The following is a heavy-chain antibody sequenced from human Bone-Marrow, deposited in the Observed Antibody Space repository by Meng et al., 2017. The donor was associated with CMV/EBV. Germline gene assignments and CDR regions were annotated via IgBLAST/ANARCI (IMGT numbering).Heavy chain of an antibody. J-gene: IGHJ4*02. D-gene: IGHD6-13*01. CDR1: GGTFSSYA. Sequence: VKVSCKASGGTFSSYAISWVRQAPGQGLEWMGGIIPIFGTANCAQKFQGRVTITTDESTSTAYMELSSLRSEDTAVYYCARVQRGYSSSWTSFAYWGQGNLVNVDS. V-gene: IGHV1-69*13. CDR3: ARVQRGYSSSWTSFAY. CDR2: IIPIFGTA.